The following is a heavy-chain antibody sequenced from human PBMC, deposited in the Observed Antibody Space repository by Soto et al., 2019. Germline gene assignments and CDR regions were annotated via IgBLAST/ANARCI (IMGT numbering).Heavy chain of an antibody. Sequence: SETLSLTCTVSGGSISSSSYYWGWIRQPPGKGLERIGSIYYSGSTYYNPSLKSRVTISVDTSKNQFSLKLSSVTAADTAVYYCAIHGMDYYDSSGYYYSPYYFDYWGQGTLVTVSS. CDR3: AIHGMDYYDSSGYYYSPYYFDY. D-gene: IGHD3-22*01. CDR2: IYYSGST. V-gene: IGHV4-39*01. CDR1: GGSISSSSYY. J-gene: IGHJ4*02.